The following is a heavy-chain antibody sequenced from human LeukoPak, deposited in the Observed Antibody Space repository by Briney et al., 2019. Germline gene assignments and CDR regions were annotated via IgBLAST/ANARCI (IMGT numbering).Heavy chain of an antibody. V-gene: IGHV1-18*01. J-gene: IGHJ6*03. Sequence: GASVKVSCKASGYTFTSYGISWVRQAPGQGLEWMGWISAYNGNTNYAQKLQGRVTMTTDTSTSTAYMELRSLRSDDTAVYYCATGGMVATSYYYMDVWGKGTTVTISS. D-gene: IGHD5-12*01. CDR2: ISAYNGNT. CDR1: GYTFTSYG. CDR3: ATGGMVATSYYYMDV.